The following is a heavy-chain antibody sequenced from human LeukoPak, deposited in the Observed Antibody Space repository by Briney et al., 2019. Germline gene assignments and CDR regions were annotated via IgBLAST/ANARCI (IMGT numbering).Heavy chain of an antibody. J-gene: IGHJ4*02. CDR3: ARGENSGLFDY. V-gene: IGHV1-69*04. D-gene: IGHD3-10*01. CDR2: IIPTFGIA. Sequence: GASVKVSCKASGGTFSSYAISWVRQAPGQGLEWMGRIIPTFGIANYAQKFQGRVTITADKSTSTAYMELSSLRSEDTALYYCARGENSGLFDYWGQGTLVTVSS. CDR1: GGTFSSYA.